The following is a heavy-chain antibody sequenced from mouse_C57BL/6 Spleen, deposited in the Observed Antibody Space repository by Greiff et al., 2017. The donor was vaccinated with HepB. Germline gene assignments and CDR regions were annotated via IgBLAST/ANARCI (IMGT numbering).Heavy chain of an antibody. CDR3: TREEGGYYGFAY. J-gene: IGHJ3*01. D-gene: IGHD2-3*01. CDR2: ISSGGDYI. CDR1: GFTFSSYA. V-gene: IGHV5-9-1*02. Sequence: DVMLVESGEGLVKPGGSLKLSCAASGFTFSSYAMSWVRQTPEKRLEWVAYISSGGDYIYYADTVKGRFTISRDNARNTLYLQMSSLKSEDTAMYYCTREEGGYYGFAYWGQGTLVTVSA.